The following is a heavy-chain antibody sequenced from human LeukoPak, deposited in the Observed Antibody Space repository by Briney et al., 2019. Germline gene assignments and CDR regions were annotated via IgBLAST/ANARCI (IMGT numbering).Heavy chain of an antibody. D-gene: IGHD2-2*01. CDR2: INPNSGGT. J-gene: IGHJ5*02. CDR1: GYTFTGYY. CDR3: ARSFDCSSTSCYPFDP. Sequence: ASVKVSCKASGYTFTGYYMHWVRQAPGQGLEWMGRINPNSGGTNYAQKFQGRVTMTRDTSISTAYMELSRLRSDDTAVYYCARSFDCSSTSCYPFDPWGQGTLVTVSS. V-gene: IGHV1-2*06.